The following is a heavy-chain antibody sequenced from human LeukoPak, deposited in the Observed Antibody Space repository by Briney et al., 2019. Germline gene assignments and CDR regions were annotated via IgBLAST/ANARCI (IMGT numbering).Heavy chain of an antibody. V-gene: IGHV3-23*01. CDR3: ATSPGAAAGSSGLDY. Sequence: GGSLRLSCAASGFTLSSYAMSWVRQAPGEGLEWVSAISDRGGSAYYADSVKGRFTISRDNSKNTLYLQMNSLRAEDTAVYYCATSPGAAAGSSGLDYWGQGTLVTVSS. CDR1: GFTLSSYA. CDR2: ISDRGGSA. J-gene: IGHJ4*02. D-gene: IGHD6-13*01.